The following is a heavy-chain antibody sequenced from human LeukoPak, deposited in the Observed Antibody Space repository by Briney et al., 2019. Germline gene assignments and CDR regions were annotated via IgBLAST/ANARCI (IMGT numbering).Heavy chain of an antibody. D-gene: IGHD2-15*01. CDR1: GGTFSSYA. V-gene: IGHV1-69*13. Sequence: GASVKVSCKASGGTFSSYAISWVRQAPGQGLEWMGGIIPIFGTANYAQKLQGRVTITADESTSTAYMELSSLRSEDTAVYYCARLVVVAATRWFDPWGQGTLVTVSS. CDR2: IIPIFGTA. CDR3: ARLVVVAATRWFDP. J-gene: IGHJ5*02.